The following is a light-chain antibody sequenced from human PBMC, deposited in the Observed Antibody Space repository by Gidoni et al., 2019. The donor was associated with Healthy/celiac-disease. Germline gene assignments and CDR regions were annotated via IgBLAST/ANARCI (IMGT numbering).Light chain of an antibody. CDR1: QSVSSSY. J-gene: IGKJ3*01. V-gene: IGKV3-20*01. CDR2: GAS. Sequence: EFALTQSPCTLSLSPGERATLSCRASQSVSSSYLARYQQKPGQAPRLLIYGASSRATGIPDRCSGSGSGTYFTLTISILEPEYFAVYYCQQYGSSPFFGPGTKVDIK. CDR3: QQYGSSPF.